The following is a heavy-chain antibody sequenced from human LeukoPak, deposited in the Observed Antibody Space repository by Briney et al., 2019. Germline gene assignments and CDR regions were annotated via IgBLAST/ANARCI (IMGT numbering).Heavy chain of an antibody. Sequence: PSETLSLTCTVSGVSISSYYWTWIRQPPGEGLEWIWYINYSGSTNYNPSLKSRVTISVDTSKNQFSLKLSSVTAADTAVYYCARALQPGVYAFDIWGQGTMVTVSS. J-gene: IGHJ3*02. D-gene: IGHD6-13*01. V-gene: IGHV4-59*01. CDR3: ARALQPGVYAFDI. CDR2: INYSGST. CDR1: GVSISSYY.